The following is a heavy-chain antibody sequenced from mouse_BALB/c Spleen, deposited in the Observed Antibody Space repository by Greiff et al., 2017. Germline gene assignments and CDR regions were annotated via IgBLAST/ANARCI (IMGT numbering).Heavy chain of an antibody. Sequence: EVQVVESGGGLVQPGGSLKLSCAASGFTFSSYTMSWVRQTPEKRLEWVAYISNGGGSTYYPDTVKGRFTISRDNAKNTLYLQMSSLKSEDTAMYYCARHDGPSYYAMDYWGQGTSVTVSS. J-gene: IGHJ4*01. CDR1: GFTFSSYT. V-gene: IGHV5-12-2*01. D-gene: IGHD2-3*01. CDR2: ISNGGGST. CDR3: ARHDGPSYYAMDY.